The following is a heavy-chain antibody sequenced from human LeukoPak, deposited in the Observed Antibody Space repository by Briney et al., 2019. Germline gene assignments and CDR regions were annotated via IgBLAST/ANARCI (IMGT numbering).Heavy chain of an antibody. CDR2: IKSKTDGGTT. J-gene: IGHJ4*02. D-gene: IGHD6-13*01. V-gene: IGHV3-15*01. Sequence: GGSLRLSCAASGFTFSNAWMSWVRQAPGKGLEWVGRIKSKTDGGTTDYAAPVKGRFTISRDDSKNTLYLQMNSLKTEDTAVYYCTTGPFYNMEQQLAVGVDYWGQGTLVTVSS. CDR1: GFTFSNAW. CDR3: TTGPFYNMEQQLAVGVDY.